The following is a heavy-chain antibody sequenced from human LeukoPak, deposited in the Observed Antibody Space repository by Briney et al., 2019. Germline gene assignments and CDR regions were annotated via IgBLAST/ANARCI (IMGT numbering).Heavy chain of an antibody. CDR1: GGSISSGGYY. J-gene: IGHJ5*02. D-gene: IGHD3-22*01. V-gene: IGHV4-31*03. CDR3: ARDRAYYYDSSGSPVA. CDR2: IYYSGST. Sequence: SETLSLTCTVSGGSISSGGYYWSWIRQHPGKGLEWIGYIYYSGSTYYNPSLKSRVTISVDTSKNQFSLKLSSVTAADTAVYYCARDRAYYYDSSGSPVAWGQGTLVTVSS.